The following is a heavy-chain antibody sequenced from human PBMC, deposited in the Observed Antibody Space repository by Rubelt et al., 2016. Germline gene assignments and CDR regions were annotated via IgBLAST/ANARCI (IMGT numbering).Heavy chain of an antibody. CDR2: IFYSGSF. CDR3: ARDLSGYNSY. CDR1: GASITSSGYY. J-gene: IGHJ4*02. D-gene: IGHD5-24*01. Sequence: QLQLQESGPGLVKPSETLSLTCTVSGASITSSGYYWGWIRQPPGKGLEWIGSIFYSGSFYYNPSLKSRVTVSVDTSKNQFSLNLTFVTAADTAVYYCARDLSGYNSYWGQGTLVTVSS. V-gene: IGHV4-39*07.